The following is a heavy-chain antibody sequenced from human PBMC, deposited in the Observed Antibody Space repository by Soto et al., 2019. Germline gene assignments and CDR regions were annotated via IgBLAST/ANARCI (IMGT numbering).Heavy chain of an antibody. V-gene: IGHV3-74*03. CDR2: INSDGITT. D-gene: IGHD2-15*01. CDR1: GLTLSNYW. CDR3: AKVKGGSGARGDPLDL. J-gene: IGHJ5*02. Sequence: EVQLVESGGGPVQAGGSLRLSCAASGLTLSNYWMQWVRQGPGKGLVWVAHINSDGITTKYAESVKGRFTISRDDAKNMLYLQMHSLRHDATAVYYCAKVKGGSGARGDPLDLWGQGILVTVSS.